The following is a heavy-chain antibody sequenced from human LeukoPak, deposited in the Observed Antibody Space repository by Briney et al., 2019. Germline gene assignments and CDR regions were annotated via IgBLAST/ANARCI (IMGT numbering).Heavy chain of an antibody. CDR2: MNPNSGNT. CDR1: GYTFTSYD. V-gene: IGHV1-8*01. CDR3: ARGRWAYYHDSSGYKY. D-gene: IGHD3-22*01. Sequence: ASVKVSCKASGYTFTSYDINWVRQATGQGLEWMGWMNPNSGNTGYAQKFQGRVAMTRNTSISTAYMELSSLRSEDTAVYYCARGRWAYYHDSSGYKYWGQGTLVTVSS. J-gene: IGHJ4*02.